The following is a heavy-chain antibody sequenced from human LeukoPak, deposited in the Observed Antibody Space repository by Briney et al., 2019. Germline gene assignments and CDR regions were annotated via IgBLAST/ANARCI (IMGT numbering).Heavy chain of an antibody. CDR1: GGSFSGYY. D-gene: IGHD1-26*01. CDR2: INHSGST. J-gene: IGHJ6*02. V-gene: IGHV4-34*01. Sequence: SETLSLTCAVYGGSFSGYYWSWIRQPPGKGLEWIGEINHSGSTNYNPSLKSRVTISVDTSKNQFSLKLSSVTAADTAVYYCARGRGIVGVAAAPYGMDVWGQGTLVTVSS. CDR3: ARGRGIVGVAAAPYGMDV.